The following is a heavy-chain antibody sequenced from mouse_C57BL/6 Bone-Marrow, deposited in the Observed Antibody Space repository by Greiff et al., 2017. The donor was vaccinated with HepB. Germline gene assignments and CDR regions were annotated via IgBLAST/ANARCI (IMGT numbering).Heavy chain of an antibody. CDR2: INPYNGGT. D-gene: IGHD1-1*01. CDR1: GYTFTDYY. V-gene: IGHV1-19*01. CDR3: ASLLRYAMDY. Sequence: VQLQQSGPVLVKPGASVKMSCKASGYTFTDYYMNWVKQSHGKSLEWIGVINPYNGGTSYNQKFKGKATLTVDKSSSTAYMELNSLTSEDSAVYYCASLLRYAMDYWGQGTSVTVSS. J-gene: IGHJ4*01.